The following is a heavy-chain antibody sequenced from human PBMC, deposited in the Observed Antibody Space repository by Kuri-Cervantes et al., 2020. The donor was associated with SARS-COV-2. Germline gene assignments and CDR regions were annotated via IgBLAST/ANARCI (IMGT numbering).Heavy chain of an antibody. CDR2: FDPEDGET. D-gene: IGHD1-14*01. V-gene: IGHV1-24*01. J-gene: IGHJ4*02. Sequence: ASVKDSCKVSGYNLTELAMHWVRQAPGKWLEWMGGFDPEDGETIYAQKFQGRVTMTEDTSTDTAYMGLSSLRSEDTAVYCCATDQLRNPSYWGQGTLVTVSS. CDR1: GYNLTELA. CDR3: ATDQLRNPSY.